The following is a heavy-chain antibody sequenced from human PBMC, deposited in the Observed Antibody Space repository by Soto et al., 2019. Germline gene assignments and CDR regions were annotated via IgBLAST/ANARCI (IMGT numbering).Heavy chain of an antibody. Sequence: LSLPCTVSGGSIIGGRYYWSWIRQHPGQGLEWIGYIYYNGKTYYNQSLKSRVTISVDTSNNQFSVRLRSVTAADTAVYYCARTPSNGTLKRYYSFDYWGQGTPVTVSS. CDR3: ARTPSNGTLKRYYSFDY. CDR2: IYYNGKT. V-gene: IGHV4-31*03. D-gene: IGHD1-7*01. CDR1: GGSIIGGRYY. J-gene: IGHJ4*02.